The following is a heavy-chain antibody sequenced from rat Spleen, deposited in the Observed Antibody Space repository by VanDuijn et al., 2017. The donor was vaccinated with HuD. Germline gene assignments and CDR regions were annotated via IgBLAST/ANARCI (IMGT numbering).Heavy chain of an antibody. Sequence: QVQLKESGPGLVQPSQTLSLTCTVSGFSLTSYHVSWVRQPPGKGLEWMGVIWNTGATRYNSALKSRLSISKDTSKSQVFLKMNSLQTEDTATYYCARGDSYSGDGPRWGQGVMVTVSS. D-gene: IGHD1-1*01. V-gene: IGHV2-41*01. CDR2: IWNTGAT. J-gene: IGHJ2*01. CDR1: GFSLTSYH. CDR3: ARGDSYSGDGPR.